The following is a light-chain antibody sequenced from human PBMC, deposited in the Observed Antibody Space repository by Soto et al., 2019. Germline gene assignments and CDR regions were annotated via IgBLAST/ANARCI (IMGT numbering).Light chain of an antibody. CDR3: QQRQYWPPIT. V-gene: IGKV3-11*01. CDR2: DAS. J-gene: IGKJ5*01. CDR1: LSVSSY. Sequence: VVTQSPPTLSLSPGERAALSCRTSLSVSSYLAWYQQKPGQAPRLLIYDASNRATGIPARSTGSGSGTDFNLTISTLEPEDFAVYYCQQRQYWPPITFGQGTRLEIK.